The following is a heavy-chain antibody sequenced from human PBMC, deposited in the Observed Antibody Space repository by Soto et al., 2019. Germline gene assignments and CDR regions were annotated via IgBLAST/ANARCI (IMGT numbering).Heavy chain of an antibody. CDR2: ISAHNGNT. J-gene: IGHJ4*02. CDR1: GYGFTTYG. CDR3: ARGRYGDY. Sequence: QIHLVQSGVEVKKPGASVKVSCKGSGYGFTTYGITWVRQAPGQGLEWMAWISAHNGNTHYAQKLQGRVTVTRDTSTSTAYMERRSLRSDDTAVYYCARGRYGDYWGQGALVTGSS. V-gene: IGHV1-18*01. D-gene: IGHD1-1*01.